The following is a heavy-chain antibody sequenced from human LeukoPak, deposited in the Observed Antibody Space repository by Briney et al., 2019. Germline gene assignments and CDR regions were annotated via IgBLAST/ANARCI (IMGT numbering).Heavy chain of an antibody. D-gene: IGHD4-17*01. J-gene: IGHJ4*02. CDR1: AFTFSRYG. Sequence: GGSLRLSCAASAFTFSRYGMGWVRQAPGKGLECVSALSGSGLSTYYAESVKGRFTISRDNSKNTLYLQMNSLRAEDTAVYYCAKPWREDGDYWSFNYWGQGTLVTVSS. V-gene: IGHV3-23*01. CDR2: LSGSGLST. CDR3: AKPWREDGDYWSFNY.